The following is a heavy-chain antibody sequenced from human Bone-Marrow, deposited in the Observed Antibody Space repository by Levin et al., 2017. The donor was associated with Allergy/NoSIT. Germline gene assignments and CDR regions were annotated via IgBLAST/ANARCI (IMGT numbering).Heavy chain of an antibody. J-gene: IGHJ6*03. CDR2: IIPIYGTI. CDR1: GGTFSSFV. Sequence: KISCKASGGTFSSFVVGWVRQAPGQGLEWMGGIIPIYGTIYYAQRFQGRLTITADKSTNTAYMELSGLGSEDTAVYYCATDGNLIQGVASDYYYYLDVWGNGTTVIVSS. CDR3: ATDGNLIQGVASDYYYYLDV. V-gene: IGHV1-69*06. D-gene: IGHD3-10*01.